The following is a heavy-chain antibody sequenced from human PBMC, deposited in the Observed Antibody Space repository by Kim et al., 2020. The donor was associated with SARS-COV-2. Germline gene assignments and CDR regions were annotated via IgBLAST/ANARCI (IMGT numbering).Heavy chain of an antibody. V-gene: IGHV4-34*01. Sequence: SETLSLTCAVYGGSFSGYYWSWIRQPPGKGLEWIGEINHSGSTNYNPSLKSRVTISVDTSKNQFSLKLSSVTAADTAVYYCARGRVMWENFYYDSSGYYHYFDYWGQGTLVTVSS. CDR2: INHSGST. CDR1: GGSFSGYY. CDR3: ARGRVMWENFYYDSSGYYHYFDY. D-gene: IGHD3-22*01. J-gene: IGHJ4*02.